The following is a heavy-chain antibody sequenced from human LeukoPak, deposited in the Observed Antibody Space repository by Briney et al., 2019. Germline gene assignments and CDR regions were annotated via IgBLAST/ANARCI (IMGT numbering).Heavy chain of an antibody. CDR2: ISSSGSTI. V-gene: IGHV3-11*04. J-gene: IGHJ4*02. D-gene: IGHD3-22*01. CDR1: GFTFSDYY. CDR3: ARRKYDYYDRFRRNYYFDY. Sequence: GGSLRLSCAASGFTFSDYYMSWIRQAPGKGLEWVSYISSSGSTIYYADSLKGRFTISRDNAKNSLSLQMNSLRAEDTAVYYCARRKYDYYDRFRRNYYFDYWGQGTLVTVSS.